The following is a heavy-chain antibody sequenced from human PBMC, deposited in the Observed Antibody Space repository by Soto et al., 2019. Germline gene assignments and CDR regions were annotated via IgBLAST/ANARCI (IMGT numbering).Heavy chain of an antibody. J-gene: IGHJ3*02. Sequence: PGESLKISCKGSGYNFTNYWIGWVRQMPGKGLEWMGIIYPGDSDTRYSPSFQGQVTISADKSISTAYLQWSSLKASDTAMCYCARHVSMTTGAFDIWGHGTMVTVSS. D-gene: IGHD4-17*01. V-gene: IGHV5-51*01. CDR3: ARHVSMTTGAFDI. CDR1: GYNFTNYW. CDR2: IYPGDSDT.